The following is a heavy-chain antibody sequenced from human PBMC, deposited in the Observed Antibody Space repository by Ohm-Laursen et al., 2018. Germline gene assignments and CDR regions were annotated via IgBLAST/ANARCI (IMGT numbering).Heavy chain of an antibody. V-gene: IGHV3-21*01. CDR3: APLGTGNDY. Sequence: SLRLSCSASGFTFSGYSMNWVRQAPGKGLEWVSSISISSTYIYYADSVKGRFTMSKDNAKNSLYLQMNSLRAEDTAVYYCAPLGTGNDYWGQGTLVTVSS. CDR1: GFTFSGYS. D-gene: IGHD1-1*01. CDR2: ISISSTYI. J-gene: IGHJ4*02.